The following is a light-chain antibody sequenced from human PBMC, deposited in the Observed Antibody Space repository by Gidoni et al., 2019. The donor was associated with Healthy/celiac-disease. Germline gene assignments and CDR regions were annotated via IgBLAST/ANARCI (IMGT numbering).Light chain of an antibody. J-gene: IGKJ1*01. CDR3: QQHYNRPPWT. Sequence: DIQMTQSPSSLSASLGDRVTITCRASQSISSYLDWYQQKPGKAPKLLIYAASTSHSGVPARFSGSGSGTDFTLTISSLQPEDFAAYYCQQHYNRPPWTFGQGTKVEIK. CDR1: QSISSY. V-gene: IGKV1-39*01. CDR2: AAS.